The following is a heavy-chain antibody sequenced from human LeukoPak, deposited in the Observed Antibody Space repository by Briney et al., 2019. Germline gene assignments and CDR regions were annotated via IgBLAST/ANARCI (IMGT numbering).Heavy chain of an antibody. Sequence: SETLSLTCTVSGGSISSYYWSWIRQPPGKGLEWIGYIYYSGSTNYNPSLKSRVTISVDTSKNQFSLKLSSVTAADTAVYYCARESSSGWYAFDYWGQGTLVTVSS. V-gene: IGHV4-59*01. CDR3: ARESSSGWYAFDY. J-gene: IGHJ4*02. D-gene: IGHD6-19*01. CDR2: IYYSGST. CDR1: GGSISSYY.